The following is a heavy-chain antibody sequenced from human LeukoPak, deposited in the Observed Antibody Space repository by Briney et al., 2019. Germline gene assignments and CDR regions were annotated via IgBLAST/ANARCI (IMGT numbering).Heavy chain of an antibody. CDR2: IYYSGST. V-gene: IGHV4-59*12. CDR1: GGSISSYY. Sequence: PSETLSLTCTVSGGSISSYYWSWIRQPPGKGLEWIGYIYYSGSTNYNPSLKSRVTISVDTSKNQFSLKLSSVTAADTAVYYCARGLHFDYWGQGTLVTVSS. J-gene: IGHJ4*02. CDR3: ARGLHFDY.